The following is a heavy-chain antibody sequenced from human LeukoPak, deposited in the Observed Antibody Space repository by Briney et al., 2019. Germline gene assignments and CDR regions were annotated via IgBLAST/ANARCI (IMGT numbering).Heavy chain of an antibody. D-gene: IGHD4-17*01. V-gene: IGHV4-34*01. CDR1: GGSFSGYY. CDR2: INHSGST. CDR3: ARGTTVTTTSDFDY. Sequence: TSETLSLTCAVYGGSFSGYYWSWIRQPPGKGLEWIGEINHSGSTNYNPSLKSRVTISVDTSKNQFSLKLSSVTAADTAVYYCARGTTVTTTSDFDYWGQGTLVTVSS. J-gene: IGHJ4*02.